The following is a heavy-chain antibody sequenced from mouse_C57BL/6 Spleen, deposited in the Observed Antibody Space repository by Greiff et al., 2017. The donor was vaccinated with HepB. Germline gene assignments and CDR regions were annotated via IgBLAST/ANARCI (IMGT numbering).Heavy chain of an antibody. D-gene: IGHD2-1*01. CDR2: IDPNSGGT. Sequence: QVQLKQPGAELVKPGASVKLSCKASGYTFTSYWMHWVKQRPGRGLEWIGRIDPNSGGTKYNEKFKSKATLTVDKPSSTAYMQLSSLTSEDSAVYYCAPEEIYYGRGFAYWGQGTLVTVSA. J-gene: IGHJ3*01. CDR3: APEEIYYGRGFAY. V-gene: IGHV1-72*01. CDR1: GYTFTSYW.